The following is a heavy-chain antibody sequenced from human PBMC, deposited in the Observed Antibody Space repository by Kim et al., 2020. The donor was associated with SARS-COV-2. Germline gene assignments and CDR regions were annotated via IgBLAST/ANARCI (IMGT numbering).Heavy chain of an antibody. Sequence: SGDSTYYADSVRGRFTIARDKSKNTRSLQMNSLRAEDTALYYCAMGYCAAWGQGTLVTVSS. V-gene: IGHV3-23*01. J-gene: IGHJ5*02. D-gene: IGHD2-8*02. CDR2: SGDST. CDR3: AMGYCAA.